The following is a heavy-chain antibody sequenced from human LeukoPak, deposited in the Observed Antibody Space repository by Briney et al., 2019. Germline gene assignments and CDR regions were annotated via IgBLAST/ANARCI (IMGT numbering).Heavy chain of an antibody. V-gene: IGHV3-48*03. Sequence: GGSLRLSCAASGFTFSSYEMHWVRQAPGKGLEWVSYISSSDSTIYYADSVKGRFTISRDNAKNSLYLQMNSLRAEDTAVYYCARVMTTVTEYYYYYYYMDVWGKGTTVTVSS. CDR2: ISSSDSTI. D-gene: IGHD4-17*01. CDR1: GFTFSSYE. CDR3: ARVMTTVTEYYYYYYYMDV. J-gene: IGHJ6*03.